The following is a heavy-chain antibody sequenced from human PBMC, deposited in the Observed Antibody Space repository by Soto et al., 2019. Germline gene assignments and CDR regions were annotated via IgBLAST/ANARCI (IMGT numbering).Heavy chain of an antibody. CDR3: VRGDDRVD. V-gene: IGHV3-21*01. Sequence: EVQLVESGGGLVKPGGSLRLSCVGSGFIFSSFTMTWVRQAPGMGLQYLASISKSSSLIYYADSVRGRFIISRDNSKDSVFLQMYCLRAEDTPMNYCVRGDDRVDWGQGTLVTVSS. D-gene: IGHD1-1*01. J-gene: IGHJ4*02. CDR2: ISKSSSLI. CDR1: GFIFSSFT.